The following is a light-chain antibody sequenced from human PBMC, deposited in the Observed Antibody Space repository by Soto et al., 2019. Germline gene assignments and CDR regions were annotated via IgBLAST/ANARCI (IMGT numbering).Light chain of an antibody. CDR2: EVS. CDR3: NSYAGSNNWV. Sequence: QSALTQPPSASGSPGQSVTISCTGTSSDVGGYNYVSWYQQQPGKAPKLMIYEVSKRPSGVPDRFSGSKSGNTSSLTVSGLQAEEEADYYCNSYAGSNNWVFGGGTKLTVL. J-gene: IGLJ3*02. CDR1: SSDVGGYNY. V-gene: IGLV2-8*01.